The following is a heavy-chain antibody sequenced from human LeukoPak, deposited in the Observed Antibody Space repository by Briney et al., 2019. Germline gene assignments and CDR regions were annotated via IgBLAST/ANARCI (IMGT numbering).Heavy chain of an antibody. CDR3: AKVVRKAFDI. D-gene: IGHD3-10*01. J-gene: IGHJ3*02. CDR1: GGSISSGDYY. CDR2: IYYSGST. V-gene: IGHV4-30-4*01. Sequence: SETLSLTCTVSGGSISSGDYYWSWIRQPPGTGLGWIGYIYYSGSTYYNPSLKSRVTISVDTSKNQFSLKLSSVTAADTAVYYCAKVVRKAFDIWGQGTMVTVSS.